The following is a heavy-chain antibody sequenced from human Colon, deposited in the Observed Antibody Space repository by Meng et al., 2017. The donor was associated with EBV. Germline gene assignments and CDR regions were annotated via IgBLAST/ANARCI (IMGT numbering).Heavy chain of an antibody. CDR3: TKDRTYTKKWDNGDY. V-gene: IGHV3-23*04. CDR2: LSGSGDGT. D-gene: IGHD1-26*01. CDR1: VFSFSSYA. J-gene: IGHJ4*02. Sequence: VGWGGGFVQAGRSLRSAGAASVFSFSSYAMTWGSQALGKGLEWVSTLSGSGDGTYYADSVKGRFTISRDNSKNTLYLQMNSLRAEDTAVYYCTKDRTYTKKWDNGDYWGQGTLVTVSS.